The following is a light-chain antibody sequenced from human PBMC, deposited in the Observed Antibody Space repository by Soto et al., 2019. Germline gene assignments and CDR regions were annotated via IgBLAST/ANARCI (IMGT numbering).Light chain of an antibody. J-gene: IGKJ5*01. V-gene: IGKV3-20*01. Sequence: EIVLTQSPGTLSLSPGERATLSCRASQSVSSTYLAWYQQKPRQGPRLLLYAASTRAAGIPDRFSGSGSGTDFPLTISRLEPEDFAVYSCHQYGRSPRTFGQGTRLEIK. CDR1: QSVSSTY. CDR3: HQYGRSPRT. CDR2: AAS.